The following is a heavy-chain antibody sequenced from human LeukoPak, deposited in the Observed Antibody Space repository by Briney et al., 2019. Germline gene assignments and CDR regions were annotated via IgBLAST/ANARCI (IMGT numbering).Heavy chain of an antibody. V-gene: IGHV3-20*04. Sequence: GGSLRLSCAASGFTFDDYGMSWVRQAPGKGLEWVSGINWNGGSTGYADSVKGRFTISRDNAKNSLYLQMNSLRAEDTALYYCARESRYCSSTSCYRDYYYYMDVWGKGTTVTVSS. CDR3: ARESRYCSSTSCYRDYYYYMDV. CDR2: INWNGGST. J-gene: IGHJ6*03. D-gene: IGHD2-2*02. CDR1: GFTFDDYG.